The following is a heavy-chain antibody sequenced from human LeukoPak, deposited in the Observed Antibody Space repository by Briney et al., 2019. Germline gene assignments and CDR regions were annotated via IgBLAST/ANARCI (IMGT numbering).Heavy chain of an antibody. D-gene: IGHD1-20*01. V-gene: IGHV3-7*01. CDR3: ARVRYNWKLEWWFDP. CDR1: GFTFSSYW. Sequence: GGSLRLSCAASGFTFSSYWMSWVRQAPGKGLEWVANIKQDGSEKYYVDSVKGRFTISRDNAKNSLYLQMNSLRAEDTAVHYCARVRYNWKLEWWFDPWGQGTLVTVSS. J-gene: IGHJ5*02. CDR2: IKQDGSEK.